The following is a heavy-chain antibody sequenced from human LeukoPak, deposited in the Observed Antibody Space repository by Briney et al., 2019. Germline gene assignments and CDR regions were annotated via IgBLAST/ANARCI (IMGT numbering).Heavy chain of an antibody. CDR1: GGSISSGGYS. Sequence: SETLSLTCAVSGGSISSGGYSWSWIRQPPGKGLEWIGYIYHSGSTYYNPSLKSRVTISVDRSKNQFSLKLSSVTAADTAVYYCARVNHYGSGSSGGLDYWGQGTLVTVSS. V-gene: IGHV4-30-2*01. J-gene: IGHJ4*02. CDR2: IYHSGST. CDR3: ARVNHYGSGSSGGLDY. D-gene: IGHD3-10*01.